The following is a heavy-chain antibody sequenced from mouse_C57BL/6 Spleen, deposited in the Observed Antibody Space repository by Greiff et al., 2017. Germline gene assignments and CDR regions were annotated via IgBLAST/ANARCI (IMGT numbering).Heavy chain of an antibody. CDR1: GYSFTGYY. J-gene: IGHJ1*03. CDR3: ARRYYGSSRYWYFDV. CDR2: INPSTGGT. D-gene: IGHD1-1*01. Sequence: VQLQQSGPELVKPGASVKISCKASGYSFTGYYMNWVKQSPEKSLEWIGEINPSTGGTTYNQKFKAKATLAVDKSSSTAYMQLKSLTSEDSAVYYCARRYYGSSRYWYFDVWGTGTTGTVSA. V-gene: IGHV1-42*01.